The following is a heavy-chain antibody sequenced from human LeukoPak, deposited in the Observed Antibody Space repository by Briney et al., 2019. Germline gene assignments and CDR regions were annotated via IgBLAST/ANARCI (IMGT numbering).Heavy chain of an antibody. CDR2: INAGNGNT. J-gene: IGHJ4*02. CDR3: ARDRGSYQDAEDVLVV. V-gene: IGHV1-3*01. D-gene: IGHD1-26*01. CDR1: GYTFTSYA. Sequence: GASVKVSCKASGYTFTSYAMHWVRQAPGQRLEWMGWINAGNGNTKYSQKFQGRVTITRDTSASTAYMELSSLRSEDTAVYYCARDRGSYQDAEDVLVVWGQGTLVIVSS.